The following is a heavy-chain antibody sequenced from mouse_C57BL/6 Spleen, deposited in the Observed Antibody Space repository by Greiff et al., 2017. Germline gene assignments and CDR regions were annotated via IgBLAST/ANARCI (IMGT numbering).Heavy chain of an antibody. V-gene: IGHV1-15*01. Sequence: VQLQQSGAELVRPGASVTLSCKASGFTFTDYEMHWVKQTPVHGLEWIGSIDPDTGGIAYNQTFKGKVILTADNSSSTTYMQLSSLTSEDSAVYYCTRRRWYGYFDYWGQGTTLTVSS. D-gene: IGHD1-1*02. CDR3: TRRRWYGYFDY. J-gene: IGHJ2*01. CDR1: GFTFTDYE. CDR2: IDPDTGGI.